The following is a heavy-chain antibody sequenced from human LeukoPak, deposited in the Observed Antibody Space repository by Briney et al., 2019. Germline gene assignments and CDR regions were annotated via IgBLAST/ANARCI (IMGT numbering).Heavy chain of an antibody. CDR1: GFTFSSYS. J-gene: IGHJ4*02. V-gene: IGHV3-30-3*01. CDR3: ARDAGWSPFY. D-gene: IGHD6-19*01. CDR2: VATDGSYK. Sequence: GSLRLSCAASGFTFSSYSLHWVRQAPGKGLEWVAHVATDGSYKWYADSVKGRFTISRDNSKNTLFLQMNSLRAEDTGVYYCARDAGWSPFYWGQGTLVTVSS.